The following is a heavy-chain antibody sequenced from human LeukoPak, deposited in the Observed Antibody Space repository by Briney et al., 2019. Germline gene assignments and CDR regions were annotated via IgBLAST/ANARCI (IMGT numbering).Heavy chain of an antibody. CDR2: ITGSSSYI. Sequence: GGSLRLSCAASGFTFSTYSMNWVRQAPGKGLEWVSSITGSSSYIYYADSVKGRFTISRDNAKNSLYLQMNSLRAEDTAVYYCARDQGLLAVAGFWVSAFDIWGQGTMVTVSS. CDR3: ARDQGLLAVAGFWVSAFDI. V-gene: IGHV3-21*01. CDR1: GFTFSTYS. J-gene: IGHJ3*02. D-gene: IGHD6-19*01.